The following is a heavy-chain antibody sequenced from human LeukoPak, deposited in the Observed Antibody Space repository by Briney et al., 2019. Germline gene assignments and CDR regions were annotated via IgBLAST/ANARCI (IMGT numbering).Heavy chain of an antibody. Sequence: GRSLRLSCAASGFTFSSYAMHWIRQAPGKGLEWVAVMSHDGSNKYYGDSVKGRFTISRDNSKNTLYLQMNSLRAEATAVYYCAKLDSSGWSRPFDYWGQGTLVTVSS. D-gene: IGHD6-19*01. CDR1: GFTFSSYA. J-gene: IGHJ4*02. CDR3: AKLDSSGWSRPFDY. V-gene: IGHV3-30*18. CDR2: MSHDGSNK.